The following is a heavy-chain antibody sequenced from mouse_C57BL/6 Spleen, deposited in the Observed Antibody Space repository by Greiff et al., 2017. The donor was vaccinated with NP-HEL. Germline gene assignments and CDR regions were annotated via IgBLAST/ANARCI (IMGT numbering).Heavy chain of an antibody. V-gene: IGHV1-80*01. CDR2: IYPGDGDT. CDR1: GYAFSSYW. Sequence: VQLQQSGAELVKPGASVKISCKASGYAFSSYWMNWVKQRPGKGLEWIGQIYPGDGDTNYNGKFKGKATLTADKSSSTAYMQLSSLTTEDSAVDFCARGELSYAMDYWGQGTSVTVSS. D-gene: IGHD1-1*02. CDR3: ARGELSYAMDY. J-gene: IGHJ4*01.